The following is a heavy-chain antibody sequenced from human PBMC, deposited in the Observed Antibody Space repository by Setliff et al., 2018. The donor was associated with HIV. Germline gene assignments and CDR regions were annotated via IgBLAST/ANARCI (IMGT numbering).Heavy chain of an antibody. J-gene: IGHJ4*02. D-gene: IGHD3-10*01. CDR2: IRSDGSNK. V-gene: IGHV3-30*02. Sequence: PGGSLRLSCAASRFTFSDFSMNWVRQAPGKGLEWVASIRSDGSNKYYADSVTGRFTISRDDSKNTLYLQMNSLRAEDTAVYYCAKDKGQKYADYWGQGTMVTVSS. CDR3: AKDKGQKYADY. CDR1: RFTFSDFS.